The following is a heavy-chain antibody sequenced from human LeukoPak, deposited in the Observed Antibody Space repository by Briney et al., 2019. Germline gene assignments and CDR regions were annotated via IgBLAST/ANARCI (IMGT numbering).Heavy chain of an antibody. D-gene: IGHD2/OR15-2a*01. CDR2: INPNSGGT. V-gene: IGHV1-2*02. CDR1: GYTFTGYY. CDR3: ATSLIGP. Sequence: ASLKVSCKAPGYTFTGYYMHWLRHAPGQCLEWMGWINPNSGGTNYAQKFQGRVTMTRDTSISTAYMELSRLRSDDTAVYYCATSLIGPWGQGTLVTVSS. J-gene: IGHJ5*02.